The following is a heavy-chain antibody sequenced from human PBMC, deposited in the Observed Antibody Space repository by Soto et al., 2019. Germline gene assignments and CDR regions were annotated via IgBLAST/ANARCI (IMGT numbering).Heavy chain of an antibody. J-gene: IGHJ1*01. CDR3: ARVSYLAQGYFQH. Sequence: PGGSLRLSCAASGFTFSSYSMNWVRQAPGKGLEWVSSISSSSSYIYYADSVKGRFTISRDNAKNSLYLQMNSLRAEDTAVYYCARVSYLAQGYFQHWGQGTLVTVSS. V-gene: IGHV3-21*01. CDR1: GFTFSSYS. D-gene: IGHD2-15*01. CDR2: ISSSSSYI.